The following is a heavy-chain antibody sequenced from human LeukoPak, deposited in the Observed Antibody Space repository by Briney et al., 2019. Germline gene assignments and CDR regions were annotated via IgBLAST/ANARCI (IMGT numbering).Heavy chain of an antibody. CDR1: GFTFSSYS. Sequence: GGSLRLSCAAAGFTFSSYSMNWVRQAPGKGLEWVSYISSSSSTIYYADSVKGRFTISRDNAKNSLYLQMNSLRAEDTAVYYCAELGITMIGGVWGKGTTVTISS. CDR2: ISSSSSTI. D-gene: IGHD3-10*02. CDR3: AELGITMIGGV. J-gene: IGHJ6*04. V-gene: IGHV3-48*04.